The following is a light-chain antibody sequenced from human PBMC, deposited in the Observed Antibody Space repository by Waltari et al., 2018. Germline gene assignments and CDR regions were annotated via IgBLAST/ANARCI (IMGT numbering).Light chain of an antibody. V-gene: IGKV1-33*01. CDR1: QDISNY. CDR2: DAS. Sequence: IQLTQSPPYLSASVGDRITITCQASQDISNYLNWYQQKTGKAPKLLISDASNLETGVPSRFSGSQSATYFTLTISNLQPEDIATYYCQRYDNLPVFAFGPGTKVNIK. CDR3: QRYDNLPVFA. J-gene: IGKJ3*01.